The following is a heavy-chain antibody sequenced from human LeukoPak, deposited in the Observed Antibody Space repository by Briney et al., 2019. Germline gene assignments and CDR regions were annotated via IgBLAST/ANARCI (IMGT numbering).Heavy chain of an antibody. J-gene: IGHJ6*03. D-gene: IGHD1-14*01. CDR2: VFYNGAT. V-gene: IGHV4-59*01. Sequence: SETLSLTCTVSGGSISSYYWNWIRQPPGKGREWLGYVFYNGATNYNPSLQSRITISVDTSKNQFSLNLSSVTAADTAVYSCARGGPGSGRYFYMDVWGRGTTVTVSS. CDR1: GGSISSYY. CDR3: ARGGPGSGRYFYMDV.